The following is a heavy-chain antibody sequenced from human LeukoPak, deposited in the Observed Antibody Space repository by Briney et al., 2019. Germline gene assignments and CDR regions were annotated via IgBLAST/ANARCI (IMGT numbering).Heavy chain of an antibody. D-gene: IGHD3-3*01. CDR2: ISGSGGRT. Sequence: PGGSLRLSCVASGFTFSSYGMNWVRQAPGKGLEWVAEISGSGGRTYSADSVKGRLTFSRDNSKNTLYLEMNSLRVEDTAVYYCAKGDFWSGPSAFHIWGQGTMVIVSS. J-gene: IGHJ3*02. CDR3: AKGDFWSGPSAFHI. CDR1: GFTFSSYG. V-gene: IGHV3-23*01.